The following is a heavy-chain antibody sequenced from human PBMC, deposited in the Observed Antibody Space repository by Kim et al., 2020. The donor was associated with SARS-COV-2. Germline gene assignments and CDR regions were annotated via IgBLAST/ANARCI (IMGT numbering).Heavy chain of an antibody. J-gene: IGHJ4*02. CDR1: GYTFTSYA. CDR3: ARGPLNYDYVWGSYRQFSFDY. D-gene: IGHD3-16*02. V-gene: IGHV7-4-1*02. CDR2: INTNTGNP. Sequence: ASVKVSCKASGYTFTSYAMNWVRQAPGQGLEWMGWINTNTGNPTYAQGFTGRFVFSLDTSVSTAYLQISSLKAEDTAVYYCARGPLNYDYVWGSYRQFSFDYWGQGTLVTVSS.